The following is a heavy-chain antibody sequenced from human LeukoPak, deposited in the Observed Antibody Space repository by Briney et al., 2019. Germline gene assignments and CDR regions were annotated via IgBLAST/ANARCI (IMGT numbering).Heavy chain of an antibody. CDR2: ISSSSSTI. D-gene: IGHD3-22*01. V-gene: IGHV3-48*01. CDR1: GFTFSSYS. Sequence: GGPLRLSCAASGFTFSSYSMNWVRQAPGKGLEWVSYISSSSSTIYYADSVKGRFTISRDNAKNSLYLQMNSLRAEDTAVYYCARADYDSSGYYPDYWGQGTLVTVSS. CDR3: ARADYDSSGYYPDY. J-gene: IGHJ4*02.